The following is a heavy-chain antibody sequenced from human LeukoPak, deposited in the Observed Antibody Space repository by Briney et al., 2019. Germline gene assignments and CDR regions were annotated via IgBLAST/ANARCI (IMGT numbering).Heavy chain of an antibody. Sequence: ASVKVSCKASGGTFISYAISWVRQAPGQGLEWMGGIIPIFGTANYAQKFQGRVTITADESTSTAYMELSSLRSEDTAVYYCARDKYYYDSAGFDYWGQGTLVTVSS. CDR3: ARDKYYYDSAGFDY. V-gene: IGHV1-69*13. CDR1: GGTFISYA. CDR2: IIPIFGTA. J-gene: IGHJ4*02. D-gene: IGHD3-22*01.